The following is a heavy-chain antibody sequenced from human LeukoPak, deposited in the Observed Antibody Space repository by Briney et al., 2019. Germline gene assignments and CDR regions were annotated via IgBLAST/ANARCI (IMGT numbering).Heavy chain of an antibody. Sequence: GASVKVSCKASGGTFSSYAISWVRQAPGQGLEWMGGIIPIFGTANYAQKFQGRVTITADESTSTAYMELSSLRSEDTAVYYCARDLDDYGDYANWFDPWGQGTLVTVSS. D-gene: IGHD4-17*01. V-gene: IGHV1-69*13. CDR3: ARDLDDYGDYANWFDP. J-gene: IGHJ5*02. CDR2: IIPIFGTA. CDR1: GGTFSSYA.